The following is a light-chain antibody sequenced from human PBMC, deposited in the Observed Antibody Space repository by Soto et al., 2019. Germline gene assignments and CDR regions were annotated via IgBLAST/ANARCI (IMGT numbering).Light chain of an antibody. CDR1: QSVSSNY. CDR3: QQYGSSPPIT. V-gene: IGKV3-20*01. Sequence: EIVLTQSPGTLSLSPGERATLSSRASQSVSSNYLAWYQQKPGQAPRLLIYGASNRATGIPDRFSGSGSGTDFTLTISRLEPEDFAVYYCQQYGSSPPITFGQGTRLEIK. J-gene: IGKJ5*01. CDR2: GAS.